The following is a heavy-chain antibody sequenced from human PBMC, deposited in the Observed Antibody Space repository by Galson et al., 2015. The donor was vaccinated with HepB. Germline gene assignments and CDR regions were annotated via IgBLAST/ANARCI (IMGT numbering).Heavy chain of an antibody. CDR3: ARGGPIAAAGAPPCDPYYNYYYGMDV. J-gene: IGHJ6*02. CDR1: GFTVSSNY. D-gene: IGHD6-13*01. CDR2: IYSCGST. V-gene: IGHV3-66*03. Sequence: SLRLSCAASGFTVSSNYMSWVRQAPGKGLEWVSVIYSCGSTYYADSVKGRFTISRDNSKNTLYLQMNSLRAEDTAVYYCARGGPIAAAGAPPCDPYYNYYYGMDVWGQGTTVTVSS.